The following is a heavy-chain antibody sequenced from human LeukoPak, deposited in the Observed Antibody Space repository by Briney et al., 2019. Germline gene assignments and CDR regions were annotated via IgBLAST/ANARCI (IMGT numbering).Heavy chain of an antibody. CDR2: ISYDGSNK. J-gene: IGHJ6*02. V-gene: IGHV3-30*04. Sequence: GGSLRLSCAASGFTFSSYAMRWVRQAPGKGLEWVAVISYDGSNKYYADSVKGRFTISRDNSKNTLYLQMNSLRAEDTAVYYCARDIESGWYYYGMDVWGQGTTVTVSS. D-gene: IGHD6-19*01. CDR3: ARDIESGWYYYGMDV. CDR1: GFTFSSYA.